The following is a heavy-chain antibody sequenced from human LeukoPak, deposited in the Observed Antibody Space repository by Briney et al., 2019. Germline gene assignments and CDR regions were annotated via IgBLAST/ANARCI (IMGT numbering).Heavy chain of an antibody. CDR1: GGSISSYY. CDR3: ARHYDFWGGSPGDYFDY. V-gene: IGHV4-59*08. Sequence: TSETLSLTCTVSGGSISSYYWSWIRQPPGKGLEWIGYIYYSGSTNYNPSLKSRVTISVDTSKNQFSLKLSSVTAADPAVYYCARHYDFWGGSPGDYFDYWGQGTLVTVSS. J-gene: IGHJ4*02. CDR2: IYYSGST. D-gene: IGHD3-3*01.